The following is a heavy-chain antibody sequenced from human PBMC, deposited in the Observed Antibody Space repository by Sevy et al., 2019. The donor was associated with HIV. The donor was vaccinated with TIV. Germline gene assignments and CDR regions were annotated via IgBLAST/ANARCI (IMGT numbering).Heavy chain of an antibody. D-gene: IGHD1-26*01. Sequence: SETLSLTCSVSGGSVSSNNWWSWVRQPPGKGLEWIGEIYRSGNTNYNPSLKSRVTISVDKSKNQFSLKLSSVTAADTAVYYCARSRGIVLPPDHWGQRTLVTVSS. CDR3: ARSRGIVLPPDH. V-gene: IGHV4-4*02. CDR1: GGSVSSNNW. J-gene: IGHJ4*02. CDR2: IYRSGNT.